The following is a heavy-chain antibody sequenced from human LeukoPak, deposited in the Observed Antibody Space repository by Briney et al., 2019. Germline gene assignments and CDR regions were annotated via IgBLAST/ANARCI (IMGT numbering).Heavy chain of an antibody. CDR3: ARDLVGSHTSYSSGAWDY. CDR2: IIPIFDTA. J-gene: IGHJ4*02. Sequence: SVKVSCKASGGTFSNYAISWVRRAPGQGLEWMGGIIPIFDTADYAQKFQGRLTITADESTSTAYMELSSLRAEDTAVYYCARDLVGSHTSYSSGAWDYWGQGTLVTVSS. D-gene: IGHD2-21*01. V-gene: IGHV1-69*01. CDR1: GGTFSNYA.